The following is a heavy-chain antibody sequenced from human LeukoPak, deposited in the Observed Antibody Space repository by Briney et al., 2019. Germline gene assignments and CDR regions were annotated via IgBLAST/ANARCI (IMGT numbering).Heavy chain of an antibody. CDR3: ARSQAAAGAIRVDHYHYYLDV. CDR2: MNPKSGNT. J-gene: IGHJ6*03. D-gene: IGHD6-13*01. Sequence: GASVKVSCKASGYTFTSYDINWVRQAPGQGLEWVGWMNPKSGNTGYAPKFQGRVTMTRNTSITTAYMELSSLRFEDTAVYYCARSQAAAGAIRVDHYHYYLDVWGKGITVTVSS. CDR1: GYTFTSYD. V-gene: IGHV1-8*01.